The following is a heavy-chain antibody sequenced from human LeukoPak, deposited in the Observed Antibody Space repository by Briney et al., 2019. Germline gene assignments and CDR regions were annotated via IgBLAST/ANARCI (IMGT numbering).Heavy chain of an antibody. Sequence: ASVKVSCMASGYTFTGYYIHWVRQAPGQGLEWMGWINPTSGDTNYVQKFQGRVTMTRDTSISTTYMELNTLRSDDTAVYYCAKDNRYYYDTSGLRGIDYWGQGTRVTVSS. V-gene: IGHV1-2*02. CDR1: GYTFTGYY. CDR3: AKDNRYYYDTSGLRGIDY. D-gene: IGHD3-22*01. J-gene: IGHJ4*02. CDR2: INPTSGDT.